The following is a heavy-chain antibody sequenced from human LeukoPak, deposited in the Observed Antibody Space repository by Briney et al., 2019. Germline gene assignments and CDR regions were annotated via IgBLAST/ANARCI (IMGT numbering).Heavy chain of an antibody. J-gene: IGHJ3*02. CDR2: TYYRSKWYT. Sequence: SQTLSLTCAISGDSVSSISVAWNWIRQSPSRGLEWLGRTYYRSKWYTDYALSVKSRITINPDTSKNHFSLQLKSVTPEDTAVYYCAMERHDGFDIWGQGTKVTVSS. CDR1: GDSVSSISVA. V-gene: IGHV6-1*01. D-gene: IGHD6-25*01. CDR3: AMERHDGFDI.